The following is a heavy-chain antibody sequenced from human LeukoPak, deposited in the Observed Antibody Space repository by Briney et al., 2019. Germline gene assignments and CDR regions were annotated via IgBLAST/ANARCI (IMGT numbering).Heavy chain of an antibody. Sequence: PGGSLRLSCAASGFTFSSYSMNWVRQAPGKGLEWVSSISSSSYIYYADSVKGRFTISRDNAKNSLYLQMNSLRAEDTAVYYCARVDRNYYFDYWGQGTLVTVSS. D-gene: IGHD1-14*01. CDR3: ARVDRNYYFDY. V-gene: IGHV3-21*01. CDR2: ISSSSYI. J-gene: IGHJ4*02. CDR1: GFTFSSYS.